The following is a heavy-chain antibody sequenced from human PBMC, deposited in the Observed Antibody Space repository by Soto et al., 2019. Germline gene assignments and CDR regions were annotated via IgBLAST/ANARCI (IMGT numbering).Heavy chain of an antibody. CDR1: GGSFSGYY. J-gene: IGHJ4*02. Sequence: PSETLSLTCAVYGGSFSGYYWSWIRQPPGKGLEWIGENNHSGSTNYNPSLKSRVTISVDTSKNQFSLKLSSVTAADTAVYYCARGSRAVRGVPYWGQGTLVTVSS. D-gene: IGHD3-10*01. CDR3: ARGSRAVRGVPY. V-gene: IGHV4-34*01. CDR2: NNHSGST.